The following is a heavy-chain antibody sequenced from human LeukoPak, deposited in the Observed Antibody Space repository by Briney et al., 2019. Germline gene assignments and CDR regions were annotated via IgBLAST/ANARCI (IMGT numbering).Heavy chain of an antibody. Sequence: SVKVSRKASGGTFSSYAISWVRQAPGQGLEWMGGIIPIFGTANYAQKFQGRVTITADKSTSTAYMELSSLRSEDTAVYYCARRYSSGWPNNWFDPWGQGTLVTVSS. CDR2: IIPIFGTA. D-gene: IGHD6-19*01. V-gene: IGHV1-69*06. CDR1: GGTFSSYA. CDR3: ARRYSSGWPNNWFDP. J-gene: IGHJ5*02.